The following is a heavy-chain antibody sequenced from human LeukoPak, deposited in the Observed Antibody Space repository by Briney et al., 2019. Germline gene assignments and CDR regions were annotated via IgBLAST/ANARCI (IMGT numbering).Heavy chain of an antibody. Sequence: GGSLRLSCAASGFTFSSYWMNWVRQAPGKGLEWVANLKEDGSEKYYVVSVKGRFSISRDNAKNSLYLQMNSLRAEDTAVYYCAKRSSSWSPFDYWGQGTLVTVSS. J-gene: IGHJ4*02. CDR3: AKRSSSWSPFDY. CDR1: GFTFSSYW. D-gene: IGHD6-13*01. CDR2: LKEDGSEK. V-gene: IGHV3-7*01.